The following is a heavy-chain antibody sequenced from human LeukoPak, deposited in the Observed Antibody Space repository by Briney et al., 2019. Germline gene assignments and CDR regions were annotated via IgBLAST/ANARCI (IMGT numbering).Heavy chain of an antibody. Sequence: GGSLRLSCAASRFTFSSYTMNWARQAPGKGLEWVSSISSSSRNIDYADSVKGRFTISRDNDKNSLYLQMNSLRAEDTAVYYCASGCISCYLDPWGQGTLVTVSS. CDR2: ISSSSRNI. CDR1: RFTFSSYT. J-gene: IGHJ5*02. CDR3: ASGCISCYLDP. D-gene: IGHD2-15*01. V-gene: IGHV3-21*01.